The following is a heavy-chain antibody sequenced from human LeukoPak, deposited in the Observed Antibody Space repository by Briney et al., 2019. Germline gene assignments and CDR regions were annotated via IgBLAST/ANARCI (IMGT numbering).Heavy chain of an antibody. V-gene: IGHV3-7*01. Sequence: GGSLRLSCAASGFTFSSHWMSWVRQPPGKGLEWVANVKQDGSDNYHVHYVKVRFTFSRDNAKNQLYLQMNRLRSEDTAVYYCARDGAVAGTDYWGQGTLVTVSS. D-gene: IGHD6-19*01. CDR3: ARDGAVAGTDY. CDR1: GFTFSSHW. CDR2: VKQDGSDN. J-gene: IGHJ4*02.